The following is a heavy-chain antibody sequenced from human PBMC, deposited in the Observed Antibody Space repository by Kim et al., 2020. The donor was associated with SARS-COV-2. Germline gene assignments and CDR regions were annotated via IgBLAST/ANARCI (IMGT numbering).Heavy chain of an antibody. CDR1: GFTVSSNY. D-gene: IGHD2-21*02. CDR2: IYSGGST. Sequence: GGSLRLSCAASGFTVSSNYMSWVRQAPGKGLEWVSVIYSGGSTYYADSVKGRFTISRDNSKNTLYLQMNSLRAEDTAVYYCARGPQVVTASPHYFDYWGQGTLVTVSS. CDR3: ARGPQVVTASPHYFDY. V-gene: IGHV3-53*01. J-gene: IGHJ4*02.